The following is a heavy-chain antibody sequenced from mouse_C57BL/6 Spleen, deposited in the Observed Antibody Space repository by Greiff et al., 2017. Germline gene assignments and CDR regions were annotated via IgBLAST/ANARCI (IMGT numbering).Heavy chain of an antibody. D-gene: IGHD1-1*01. CDR2: ISYDGSN. V-gene: IGHV3-6*01. CDR3: ARERGYEVAPYGFDY. Sequence: EVQLQESGPGLVKPSQSLSLTCSVTGYSITSGYYWNWIRQFPGNKLEWMGYISYDGSNNYNPSLKNRISITRDTSKNQFFLKLNSVTTEDTATYYCARERGYEVAPYGFDYWGQGTTLTVSS. J-gene: IGHJ2*01. CDR1: GYSITSGYY.